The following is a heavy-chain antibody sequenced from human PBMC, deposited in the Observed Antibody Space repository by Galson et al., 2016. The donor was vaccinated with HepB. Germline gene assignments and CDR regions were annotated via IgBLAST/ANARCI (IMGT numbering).Heavy chain of an antibody. J-gene: IGHJ4*01. V-gene: IGHV3-30-3*01. CDR1: GFTFSNYG. Sequence: SLRLSCAGSGFTFSNYGLHWVRQAPGKGLDWVAYISYDGSDKNYADSVKGRFTISRDESKNTLYLQMNSLRAEDTALYYCAREVYKSAFDYWGQGTLVTVAS. CDR3: AREVYKSAFDY. CDR2: ISYDGSDK. D-gene: IGHD1-14*01.